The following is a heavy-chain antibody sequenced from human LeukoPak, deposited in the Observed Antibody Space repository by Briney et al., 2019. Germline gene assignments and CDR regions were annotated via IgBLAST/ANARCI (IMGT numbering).Heavy chain of an antibody. J-gene: IGHJ4*02. CDR2: IYYSGST. D-gene: IGHD1-14*01. CDR3: AKVRPPSY. Sequence: PSETLSLTCSVWGGSISSYYWRCIRQPPGKGLEWIGYIYYSGSTNYTPSLKSRITIPLHKFKNLSSLKLSSLTGADTAVYYCAKVRPPSYWGQGTLVTVSS. CDR1: GGSISSYY. V-gene: IGHV4-59*01.